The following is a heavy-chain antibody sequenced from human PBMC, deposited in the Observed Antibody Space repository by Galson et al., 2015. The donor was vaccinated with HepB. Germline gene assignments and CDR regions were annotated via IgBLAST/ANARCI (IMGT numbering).Heavy chain of an antibody. V-gene: IGHV3-9*01. CDR2: ISWNSGSI. J-gene: IGHJ5*02. CDR3: AKDMKAAGIPAVVPDH. CDR1: GFTFDDYA. Sequence: SLRLSCAASGFTFDDYAMHWVRQAPGKGLEWVSGISWNSGSIGYADSVKGRFTISRDNAKNSLYLQMNSLRAEDTALYYCAKDMKAAGIPAVVPDHWGQGTLVTVSS. D-gene: IGHD6-13*01.